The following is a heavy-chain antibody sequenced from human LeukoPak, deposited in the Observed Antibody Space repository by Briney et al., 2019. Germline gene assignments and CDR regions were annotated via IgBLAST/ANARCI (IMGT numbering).Heavy chain of an antibody. CDR2: INRDERST. V-gene: IGHV3-74*01. D-gene: IGHD4-17*01. Sequence: PGGSLRLSCAASGFTFSNYWMHWVRQAPGKGLVWVSRINRDERSTNYADSVKGRFTISRDNAKNTVFLQMNSLRAEDTAVYYCALPLRDGDFYFDYWGQGTLVTVSS. CDR3: ALPLRDGDFYFDY. CDR1: GFTFSNYW. J-gene: IGHJ4*02.